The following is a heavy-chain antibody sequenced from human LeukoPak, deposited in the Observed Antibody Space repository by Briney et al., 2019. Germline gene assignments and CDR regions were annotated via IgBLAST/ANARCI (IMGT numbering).Heavy chain of an antibody. D-gene: IGHD5-12*01. J-gene: IGHJ6*03. Sequence: GASVKVSCKASGYTFTGYYMHWVRQAPGQGLEWMGWINPNSGGTNYAQKFQGRVTMTRDTSISTAYMELSSLRSEDTAVYYCASSYSGYDYPGVEGYYYYMDVWGKGTTVTVSS. CDR3: ASSYSGYDYPGVEGYYYYMDV. CDR2: INPNSGGT. CDR1: GYTFTGYY. V-gene: IGHV1-2*02.